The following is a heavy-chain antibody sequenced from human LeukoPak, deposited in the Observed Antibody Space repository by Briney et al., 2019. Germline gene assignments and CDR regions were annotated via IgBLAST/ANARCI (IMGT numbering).Heavy chain of an antibody. CDR2: INPNSGGT. J-gene: IGHJ4*02. CDR3: ARARIVVVTAILGY. D-gene: IGHD2-21*02. Sequence: GASVKVSCKASGYTFTGYYMHWVRQAPGRGLEWMGWINPNSGGTNYAQKFQGRVTMTRDTSISTAYMELSRLRSDDTAVYYCARARIVVVTAILGYWGQGTLVTVSS. CDR1: GYTFTGYY. V-gene: IGHV1-2*02.